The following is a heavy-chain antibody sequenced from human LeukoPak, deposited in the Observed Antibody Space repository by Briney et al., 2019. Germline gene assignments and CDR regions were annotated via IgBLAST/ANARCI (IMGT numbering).Heavy chain of an antibody. CDR1: GYTFTSYG. CDR3: ARSGELRDTYYDFWSGYQNTYYYYYYMDV. D-gene: IGHD3-3*01. Sequence: ASVKVSCKASGYTFTSYGISWVRQAPGQGLEWMGWISAYNGNTNYAQKLQGRVTMTTDTSTSTAYMELRSLRSDDTAVYYCARSGELRDTYYDFWSGYQNTYYYYYYMDVWGKGTTVTVSS. V-gene: IGHV1-18*01. J-gene: IGHJ6*03. CDR2: ISAYNGNT.